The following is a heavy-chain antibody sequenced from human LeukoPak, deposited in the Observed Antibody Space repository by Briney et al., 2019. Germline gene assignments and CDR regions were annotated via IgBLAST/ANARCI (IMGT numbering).Heavy chain of an antibody. CDR1: GFTFSKYA. CDR2: IAYDGSHK. J-gene: IGHJ5*02. Sequence: SGRSLRLSCAASGFTFSKYAFHCVRQAPRKGLEWVASIAYDGSHKYYADSVKGRFSISRDNSNNTVLLQKNSLRPGDTAVYYCARDQLYCSDGTCSAHNWFDPWGQGTLVTVSS. D-gene: IGHD2-8*01. V-gene: IGHV3-30-3*01. CDR3: ARDQLYCSDGTCSAHNWFDP.